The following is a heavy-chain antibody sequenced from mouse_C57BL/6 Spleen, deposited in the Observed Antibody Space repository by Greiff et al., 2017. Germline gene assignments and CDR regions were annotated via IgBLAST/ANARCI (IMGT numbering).Heavy chain of an antibody. Sequence: VQLQQSGAELVRPGASVTLSCKASGYTFTDYEMHWVKQTPVHGLEWIGAIDPETGGTAYNQKFKGKAILTADKSSSTAYMELRSLTSEDSDVYYCTILLRPEYWGQGTTRTVSS. CDR2: IDPETGGT. D-gene: IGHD1-1*01. J-gene: IGHJ2*01. CDR3: TILLRPEY. CDR1: GYTFTDYE. V-gene: IGHV1-15*01.